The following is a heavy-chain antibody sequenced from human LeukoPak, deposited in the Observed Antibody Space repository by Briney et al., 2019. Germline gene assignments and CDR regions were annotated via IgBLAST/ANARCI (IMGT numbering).Heavy chain of an antibody. CDR1: GYTFSIYG. D-gene: IGHD3-3*01. CDR2: ISAHTGKS. CDR3: ARDGKGRFDFRDNDY. J-gene: IGHJ4*02. Sequence: ASVKVSCKASGYTFSIYGITWVRQAPGQGLEWMGWISAHTGKSDYAQKFQNRVTMTADTATSTAYMELRSLGSDDTAVSYCARDGKGRFDFRDNDYWGQGTLVTVSS. V-gene: IGHV1-18*01.